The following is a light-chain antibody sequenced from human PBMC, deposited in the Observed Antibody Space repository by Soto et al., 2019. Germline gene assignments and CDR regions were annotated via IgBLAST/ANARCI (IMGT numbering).Light chain of an antibody. J-gene: IGLJ2*01. Sequence: QSALTQPASVSGSPGQSITISCTGTSSDVGGYNLVSWYQQHPGKAPKLMIYDVSNRPSGVSDRFSGSKSGNTASLTISGLQAEDEADYYCSSYISSSTLFGGGTQLTVL. CDR1: SSDVGGYNL. CDR2: DVS. CDR3: SSYISSSTL. V-gene: IGLV2-14*01.